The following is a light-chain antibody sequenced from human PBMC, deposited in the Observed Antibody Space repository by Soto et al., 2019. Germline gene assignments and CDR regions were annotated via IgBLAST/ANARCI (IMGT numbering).Light chain of an antibody. J-gene: IGLJ2*01. CDR3: SSYAGTNHLV. CDR1: SSDVGGYNY. CDR2: EVT. V-gene: IGLV2-8*01. Sequence: QSALTQPPSASGSPGQSVTISCTGTSSDVGGYNYVSWYQQHPGKAPRLVIFEVTKRPSGVPDRFSGSKSANTASLTVSGLQDEDEADYYCSSYAGTNHLVFGGGTKLTVL.